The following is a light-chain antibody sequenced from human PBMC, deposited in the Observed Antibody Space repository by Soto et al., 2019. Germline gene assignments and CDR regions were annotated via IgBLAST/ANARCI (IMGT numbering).Light chain of an antibody. CDR3: QQYSKWPPIT. J-gene: IGKJ5*01. Sequence: EIVLTQSPDTLSLSPGERATLSCRTSHSVSSNYLAWYQQKPGQAPRLLIYDTSTRATGIPARFSGSGSGTEFTLTISSLQSEDFAVYYCQQYSKWPPITFGQGTRLEI. CDR1: HSVSSN. CDR2: DTS. V-gene: IGKV3-15*01.